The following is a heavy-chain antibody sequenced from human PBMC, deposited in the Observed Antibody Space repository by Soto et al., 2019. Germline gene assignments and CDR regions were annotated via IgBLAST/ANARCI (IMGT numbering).Heavy chain of an antibody. Sequence: GGSLRLSCAASGITVSNAWMNWVRQAPGKGLEWVGRIRSKADGGITDYPAPVKGRFTISRDDSKNMVHLQIDSLKTEDTAVYYCTTGGSPLDTWGQGTMVTVS. D-gene: IGHD6-19*01. CDR1: GITVSNAW. J-gene: IGHJ3*02. V-gene: IGHV3-15*07. CDR3: TTGGSPLDT. CDR2: IRSKADGGIT.